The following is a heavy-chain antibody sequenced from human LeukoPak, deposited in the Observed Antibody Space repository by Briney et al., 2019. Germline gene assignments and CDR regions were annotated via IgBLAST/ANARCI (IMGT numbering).Heavy chain of an antibody. CDR3: ARGLGNYGVEAPFDY. Sequence: SETLSLTCTVSGGSISSYYWSWIRQPPGKGLEWIGYIYYSGSTNYNPSLKSRVTISVDTSKNQFSLKLSSVTAADTAVYYCARGLGNYGVEAPFDYWGQGTLVTVSS. CDR1: GGSISSYY. CDR2: IYYSGST. D-gene: IGHD4-17*01. V-gene: IGHV4-59*08. J-gene: IGHJ4*02.